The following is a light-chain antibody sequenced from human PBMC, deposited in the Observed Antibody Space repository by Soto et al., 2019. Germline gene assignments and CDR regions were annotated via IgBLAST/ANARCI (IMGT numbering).Light chain of an antibody. Sequence: EIVLTQSPGTLSLSPGERATLSCRASQSVSSSSLGWYQQKPGQAPRLLIYGASSRATGIPERVSGSRSGTHFTLTISRLEPAELPVYYCQQYNSSPSTFGGGTTVEIK. J-gene: IGKJ4*01. CDR2: GAS. V-gene: IGKV3-20*01. CDR1: QSVSSSS. CDR3: QQYNSSPST.